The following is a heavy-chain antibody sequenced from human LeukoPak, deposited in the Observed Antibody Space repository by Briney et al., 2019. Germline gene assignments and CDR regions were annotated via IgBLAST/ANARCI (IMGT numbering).Heavy chain of an antibody. CDR1: GYTFTSFS. D-gene: IGHD2-15*01. Sequence: GASVKVSCKASGYTFTSFSISWVRQAPGQGLEWMGWISAYNGNTNYAQKLQGRVTMTTDTSTSTDYMELRSLRSDDTAVYYCARGPYCSGGTCYSQYFDYWGQGTLVTVSS. V-gene: IGHV1-18*01. CDR2: ISAYNGNT. CDR3: ARGPYCSGGTCYSQYFDY. J-gene: IGHJ4*02.